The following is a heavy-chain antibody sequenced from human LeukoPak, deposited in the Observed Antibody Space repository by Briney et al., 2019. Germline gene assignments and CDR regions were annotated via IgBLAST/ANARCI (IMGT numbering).Heavy chain of an antibody. D-gene: IGHD2-2*01. Sequence: GGSLRLSCAASGFTFSTYWMSWVRQAPGQGLEWVANIKQDGNEKYYVDSVKGRFTISRDNAKNSLYLQMNSLRAEDTAVYYCARARYCSSSSCQYFDYWGQGTLVTVSS. CDR2: IKQDGNEK. J-gene: IGHJ4*02. CDR1: GFTFSTYW. CDR3: ARARYCSSSSCQYFDY. V-gene: IGHV3-7*04.